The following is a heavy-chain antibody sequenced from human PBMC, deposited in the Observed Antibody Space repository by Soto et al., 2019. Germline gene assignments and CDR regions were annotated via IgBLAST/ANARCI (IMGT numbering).Heavy chain of an antibody. D-gene: IGHD2-2*01. Sequence: QTGGSLRLSCAASGFTFSSYAMHWVRQAPGKGLEWVAVISYDGSNKYYADSVKGRFTISRDNSKNTLYLQMNSLRAEDTAVYYCARDSFPAVVVPAASLIDYWGQGTLVTVSS. J-gene: IGHJ4*02. V-gene: IGHV3-30-3*01. CDR3: ARDSFPAVVVPAASLIDY. CDR1: GFTFSSYA. CDR2: ISYDGSNK.